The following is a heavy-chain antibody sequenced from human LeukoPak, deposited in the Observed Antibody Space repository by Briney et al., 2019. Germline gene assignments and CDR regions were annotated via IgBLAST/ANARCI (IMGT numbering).Heavy chain of an antibody. CDR3: ARGMYYYDSSGYYFDY. J-gene: IGHJ4*02. D-gene: IGHD3-22*01. Sequence: WASVKVSCKASGYTFTSYGISWVRQAPGLGLEWMGWISAYNGNTNYAQKLQGRVTMTTDTSTSTAYMELRSLRSDDTAVYYCARGMYYYDSSGYYFDYWGQGTLVTVSS. CDR2: ISAYNGNT. V-gene: IGHV1-18*01. CDR1: GYTFTSYG.